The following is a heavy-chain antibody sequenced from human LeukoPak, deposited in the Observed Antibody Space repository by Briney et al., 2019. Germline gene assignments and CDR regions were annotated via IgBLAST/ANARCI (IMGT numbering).Heavy chain of an antibody. D-gene: IGHD1-7*01. Sequence: GGSLRLSCEASGFTLSNYSMNWVRKAPGKGLEWISYISGSSTTIYYADSVKGRFTISRDNAKNSLYLQMNSLRAEDTAVYYCARDLRPSTTPIFDYWGQGSLVTVSS. J-gene: IGHJ4*02. V-gene: IGHV3-48*01. CDR2: ISGSSTTI. CDR1: GFTLSNYS. CDR3: ARDLRPSTTPIFDY.